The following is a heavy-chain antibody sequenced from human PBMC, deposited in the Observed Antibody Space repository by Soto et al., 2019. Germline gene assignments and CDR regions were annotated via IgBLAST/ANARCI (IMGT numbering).Heavy chain of an antibody. CDR3: ARDEGSRYVDY. Sequence: GGSLRLSCAASGFTFSNYGMHWVRQAPGKGLEWVATIWYDGSKKYSADSVKGRFTISRDNSKDTLYLQMNSLRDDDTAVYYCARDEGSRYVDYWGQGTLVTVSS. V-gene: IGHV3-33*01. CDR2: IWYDGSKK. CDR1: GFTFSNYG. D-gene: IGHD2-15*01. J-gene: IGHJ4*02.